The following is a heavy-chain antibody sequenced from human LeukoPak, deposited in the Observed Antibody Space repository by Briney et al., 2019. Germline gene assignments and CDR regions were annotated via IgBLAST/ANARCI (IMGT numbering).Heavy chain of an antibody. J-gene: IGHJ4*02. Sequence: RAGGSLRLSCAASGFTFSSYAMSWVRQAPGKGLEWVSAISGSGGSTYYADSVKGRFTISRDNSKNTLYLQMDSLRAGDTAVYYCAKGRYSSSWYTRWYFDYWGQGTLVTVSS. CDR3: AKGRYSSSWYTRWYFDY. V-gene: IGHV3-23*01. CDR2: ISGSGGST. CDR1: GFTFSSYA. D-gene: IGHD6-13*01.